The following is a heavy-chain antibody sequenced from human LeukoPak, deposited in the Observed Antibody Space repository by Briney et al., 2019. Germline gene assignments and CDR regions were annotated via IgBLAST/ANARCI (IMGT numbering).Heavy chain of an antibody. D-gene: IGHD6-19*01. V-gene: IGHV3-21*01. J-gene: IGHJ4*02. CDR1: GFTFSSYS. CDR2: ISSSSSYI. CDR3: AKAGGAVAGYFDY. Sequence: GGSLRLSCAASGFTFSSYSMNWVRQAPGKGLEGVSSISSSSSYIYYADSVKGRFTISRDNAKNSLYLQMNSLRAEDTAVYYCAKAGGAVAGYFDYWGQGTLVTVSS.